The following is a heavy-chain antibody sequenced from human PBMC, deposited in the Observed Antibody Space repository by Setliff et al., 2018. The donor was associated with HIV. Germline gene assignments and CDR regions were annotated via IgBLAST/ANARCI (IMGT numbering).Heavy chain of an antibody. Sequence: KPSETLSLTCTVSGGSISSDGYYWSWIRQPAGKGLEWIGRISTTGSTNYTPSLKSRVTISVDTSKNQFSLKLSSVTAADTAVYYCAGDYIRSDNNWFDPWGQGILVTVSS. CDR1: GGSISSDGYY. D-gene: IGHD4-17*01. CDR2: ISTTGST. V-gene: IGHV4-61*02. CDR3: AGDYIRSDNNWFDP. J-gene: IGHJ5*02.